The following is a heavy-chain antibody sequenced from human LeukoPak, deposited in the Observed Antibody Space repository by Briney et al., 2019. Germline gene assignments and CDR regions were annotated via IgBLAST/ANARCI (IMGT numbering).Heavy chain of an antibody. D-gene: IGHD6-19*01. V-gene: IGHV4-39*01. CDR3: ARQGIVRSGSGWFDY. J-gene: IGHJ4*02. CDR2: IYYSGST. Sequence: PSETLSLTCTVSGGSISSSSYYWGWIRQPPGKGLEWIGSIYYSGSTHYNPSLKSRVTMISLDTSKNQFSLKLSSVTAADTAVYYCARQGIVRSGSGWFDYGGQGTLVTVSS. CDR1: GGSISSSSYY.